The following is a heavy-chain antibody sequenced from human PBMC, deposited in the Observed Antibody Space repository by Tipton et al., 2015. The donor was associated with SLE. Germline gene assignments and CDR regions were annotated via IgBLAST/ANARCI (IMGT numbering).Heavy chain of an antibody. CDR1: GYSISSGHL. V-gene: IGHV4-38-2*02. Sequence: TLSLTCTVSGYSISSGHLWGWIRQAPGKGLEWIASVFRSGTSHYNPSLKRRVTISGDTSKNQFSLKLSSATATDTPVYYCARDSNNWNYGYFDSWGQGILVTVSS. CDR3: ARDSNNWNYGYFDS. D-gene: IGHD1-7*01. CDR2: VFRSGTS. J-gene: IGHJ4*02.